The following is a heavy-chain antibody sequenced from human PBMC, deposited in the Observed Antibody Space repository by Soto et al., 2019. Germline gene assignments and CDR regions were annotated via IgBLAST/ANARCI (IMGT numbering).Heavy chain of an antibody. CDR1: GGSFSGYY. CDR2: INHSGST. D-gene: IGHD3-3*01. V-gene: IGHV4-34*01. Sequence: SETLSLTCAVYGGSFSGYYWSWIRQPPGKGLEWIGEINHSGSTNYNPSLKSRVTISVDTSKNQFSLKLSSVTAADTAVYYCARVRSYYDFWSGYPPANNYFDSWGQGTLLPVSS. J-gene: IGHJ5*01. CDR3: ARVRSYYDFWSGYPPANNYFDS.